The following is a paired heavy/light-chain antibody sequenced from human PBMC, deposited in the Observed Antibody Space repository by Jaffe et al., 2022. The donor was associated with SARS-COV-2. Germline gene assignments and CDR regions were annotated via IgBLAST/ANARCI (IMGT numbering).Heavy chain of an antibody. V-gene: IGHV4-39*01. D-gene: IGHD3-3*01. CDR3: ARQRITFSAMVTPISHFDY. Sequence: QLQLQESGPKVMKPSETLALTCSVSGGSVNSRIYYWGWVRQPPGKGLEWIGSVFYSGVAYHNPSLQGRAAISVDTSKNHFSLEMSTATAADTAVYFCARQRITFSAMVTPISHFDYWGQGILVTVSS. J-gene: IGHJ4*02. CDR2: VFYSGVA. CDR1: GGSVNSRIYY.
Light chain of an antibody. CDR3: QQYGDFPS. V-gene: IGKV1-33*01. J-gene: IGKJ4*01. Sequence: DIQMTQSPSSLSASVGDRVTITCQASQDIKNYLNWYQQRPGKAPSLLIYDASDLETGVPSRFSGEGSGTHFTFTISSLQPEDFATYYCQQYGDFPSFGGGTKVEVK. CDR1: QDIKNY. CDR2: DAS.